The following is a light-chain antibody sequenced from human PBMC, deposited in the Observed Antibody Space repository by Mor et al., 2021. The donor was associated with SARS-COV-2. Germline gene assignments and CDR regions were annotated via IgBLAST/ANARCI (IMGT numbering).Light chain of an antibody. CDR3: LQYGNSPLYT. CDR2: QTS. J-gene: IGKJ2*01. CDR1: QIVSSNY. Sequence: NLSCRASQIVSSNYLAWYQQKPGRAPRLLISQTSTRATGIPDRFSGSGSGTDFTLTITRVEAEDSAVYYCLQYGNSPLYTFGPGTKLEI. V-gene: IGKV3-20*01.